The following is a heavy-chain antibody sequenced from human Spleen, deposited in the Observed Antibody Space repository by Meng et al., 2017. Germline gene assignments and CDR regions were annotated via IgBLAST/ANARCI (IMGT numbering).Heavy chain of an antibody. CDR2: IYHLGST. J-gene: IGHJ4*01. Sequence: QVQLQESGPGLVKPSQTLSLTCAVSGGSIRSSNWWSWVRQPPGKGLEWIGEIYHLGSTNYNPSLKSRVTISVDKSKTQFSLKVTSVTAADTAVYYCAVFSSGWGPFDCWGQGTLVTVSS. CDR1: GGSIRSSNW. V-gene: IGHV4-4*02. D-gene: IGHD6-19*01. CDR3: AVFSSGWGPFDC.